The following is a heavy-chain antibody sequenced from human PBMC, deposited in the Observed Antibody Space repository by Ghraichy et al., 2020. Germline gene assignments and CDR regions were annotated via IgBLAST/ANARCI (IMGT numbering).Heavy chain of an antibody. Sequence: ETLSLTCAVYGGSFSGYYWSWIGQPPGKGLEWIGEINHSGSTNYNPSLKSRVTISVDTSKNQFSLKLSSVTAADTAVYYCARGVATIKGLDYWGQGTLVTVSS. CDR1: GGSFSGYY. D-gene: IGHD5-12*01. J-gene: IGHJ4*02. CDR3: ARGVATIKGLDY. CDR2: INHSGST. V-gene: IGHV4-34*01.